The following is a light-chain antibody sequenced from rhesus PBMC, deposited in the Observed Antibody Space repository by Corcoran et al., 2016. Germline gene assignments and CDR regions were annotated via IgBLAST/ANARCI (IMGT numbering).Light chain of an antibody. CDR2: KAS. CDR1: ENVNNY. CDR3: QHSYGTPFT. J-gene: IGKJ3*01. V-gene: IGKV1-74*01. Sequence: DIQMTQSPSSLSASVGDRVTITCRASENVNNYLHWYQQKQGKAPKLLIYKASTLQSGVPSRFSGSGSGTDFTLTISRLQPEDFATYYCQHSYGTPFTFGPGTKLDIK.